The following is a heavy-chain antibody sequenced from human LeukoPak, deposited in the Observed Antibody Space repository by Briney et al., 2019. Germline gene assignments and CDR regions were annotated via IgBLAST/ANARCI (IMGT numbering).Heavy chain of an antibody. CDR2: IIPIFGTA. Sequence: SVKVSCKASGGTFSSYAISWVRQAPGQGLEWMGGIIPIFGTANYAQKFQGRVTITADESTSTAYMELSSLRSEDTAVYFCARVAHFDRGMDVWGQGTTVTVSS. CDR1: GGTFSSYA. J-gene: IGHJ6*02. D-gene: IGHD3-9*01. V-gene: IGHV1-69*13. CDR3: ARVAHFDRGMDV.